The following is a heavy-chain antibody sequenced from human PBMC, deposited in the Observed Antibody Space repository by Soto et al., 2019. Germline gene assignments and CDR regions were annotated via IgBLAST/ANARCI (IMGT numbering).Heavy chain of an antibody. V-gene: IGHV1-46*03. CDR3: ARDSYGSDY. Sequence: QVQLVQSGAEVRKPGASVKVSCKTSGYTFSDYHIHWVRQAPGQGLEWMGRIIPSDGSTMYAQKFQGRVTLTRDTSTSTAYMELTSLRFEDTALYYCARDSYGSDYWGQGTLVTVSS. CDR1: GYTFSDYH. D-gene: IGHD3-10*01. CDR2: IIPSDGST. J-gene: IGHJ4*02.